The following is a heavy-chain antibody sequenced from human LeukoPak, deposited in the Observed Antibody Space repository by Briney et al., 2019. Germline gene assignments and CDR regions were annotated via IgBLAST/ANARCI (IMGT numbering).Heavy chain of an antibody. CDR2: VSWNSGNV. CDR3: AKAVYGDFQSTVDY. D-gene: IGHD4-17*01. J-gene: IGHJ4*02. CDR1: GFSFEDYA. V-gene: IGHV3-9*01. Sequence: LPGRSLRLSCAASGFSFEDYAMHWVRQPPGKGLEWVSGVSWNSGNVGYADSVKGRFTISRDNAKNFLYLQMSSLRAEDTALYYCAKAVYGDFQSTVDYWGRGTLVTVSS.